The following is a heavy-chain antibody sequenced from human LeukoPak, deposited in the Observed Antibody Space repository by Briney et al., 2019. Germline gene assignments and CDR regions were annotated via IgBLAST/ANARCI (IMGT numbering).Heavy chain of an antibody. CDR3: AREELGREMDLFDY. J-gene: IGHJ4*02. D-gene: IGHD5-24*01. Sequence: SETMSLTCTVSGYSISSGYYWGWIRQPPGKGLEWIGSIYHSGSTYYNPSLKSRVTISVDTSKNQFSLKLSSVTAADTAVYYCAREELGREMDLFDYWGQGTLVTVSS. V-gene: IGHV4-38-2*02. CDR2: IYHSGST. CDR1: GYSISSGYY.